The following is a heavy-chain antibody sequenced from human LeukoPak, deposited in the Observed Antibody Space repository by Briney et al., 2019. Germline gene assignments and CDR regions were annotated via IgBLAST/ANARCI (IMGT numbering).Heavy chain of an antibody. V-gene: IGHV3-30*18. CDR1: GXTFSSYG. CDR3: ANEGYDGSGSYPDN. J-gene: IGHJ4*02. D-gene: IGHD3-10*01. CDR2: ISYDGSSK. Sequence: GRSLRLSCAASGXTFSSYGMHWVRQAPGKGLEWVAVISYDGSSKTYADSVKGRFTISRDNSKNTLSLQMNSLRAEDTAVYYCANEGYDGSGSYPDNWGQGTLVSVSS.